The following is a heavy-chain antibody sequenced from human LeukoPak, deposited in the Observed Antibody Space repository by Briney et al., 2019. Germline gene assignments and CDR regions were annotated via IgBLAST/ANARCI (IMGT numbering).Heavy chain of an antibody. Sequence: ASVKVSCKXSGYTFTGYNMHWVRQTPGQGLEWMGWINPKSGGTNYAQKFQDRVTMTRDTSIWTAYMELSRLRSDDTAVYYCARSHADYGYDYDWFDYWGQGTLVTVSS. V-gene: IGHV1-2*02. J-gene: IGHJ4*02. CDR3: ARSHADYGYDYDWFDY. CDR1: GYTFTGYN. CDR2: INPKSGGT. D-gene: IGHD5-12*01.